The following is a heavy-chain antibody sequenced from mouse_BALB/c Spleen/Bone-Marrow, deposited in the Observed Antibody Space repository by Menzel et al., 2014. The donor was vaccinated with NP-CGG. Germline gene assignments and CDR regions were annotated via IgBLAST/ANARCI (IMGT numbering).Heavy chain of an antibody. CDR2: INPGSNTI. CDR1: GFDFSRYW. Sequence: EVKLLESGGGLVQPGGSLKLSCAASGFDFSRYWMSWVRQAPGKGLEWIGEINPGSNTINYTPSLKDKFIISRDNAKNTPYLQMSKVKSEDTALYYCARLGYYGWFAYWGQGTLVTVSA. J-gene: IGHJ3*01. D-gene: IGHD2-3*01. CDR3: ARLGYYGWFAY. V-gene: IGHV4-1*02.